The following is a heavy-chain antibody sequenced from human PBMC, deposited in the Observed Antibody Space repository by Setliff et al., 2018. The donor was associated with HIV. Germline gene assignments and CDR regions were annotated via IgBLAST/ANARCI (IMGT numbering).Heavy chain of an antibody. CDR3: ARHSGLGGYYSPFDY. D-gene: IGHD3-22*01. Sequence: LSLTCTVSGGSISSSSYYWGWIRQPPGKGLEWIGSIYYSGSTYYNPSLKSRVTISVDTSKNQFSLKLSSVTAADTTVYYCARHSGLGGYYSPFDYWGPGTLVTVSS. CDR1: GGSISSSSYY. V-gene: IGHV4-39*01. CDR2: IYYSGST. J-gene: IGHJ4*02.